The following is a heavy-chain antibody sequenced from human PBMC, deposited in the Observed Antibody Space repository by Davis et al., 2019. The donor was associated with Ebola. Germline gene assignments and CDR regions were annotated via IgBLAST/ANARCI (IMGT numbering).Heavy chain of an antibody. J-gene: IGHJ4*02. CDR1: GFTFSSYW. CDR2: IYSGGST. V-gene: IGHV3-23*03. Sequence: GESLKISCAASGFTFSSYWMSWVRQAPGKGLEWVSVIYSGGSTYYADSVGGRFTISRDNSKNTLYLQMNSLTAGDTAVYYCAKKTAAIPTRTDYWGQGTLVTVSS. CDR3: AKKTAAIPTRTDY. D-gene: IGHD2-21*02.